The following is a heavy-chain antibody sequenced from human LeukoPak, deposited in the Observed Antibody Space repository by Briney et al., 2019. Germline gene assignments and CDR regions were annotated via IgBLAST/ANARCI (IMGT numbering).Heavy chain of an antibody. CDR3: AREGTFELWGAELNYFDY. D-gene: IGHD1-26*01. V-gene: IGHV3-30-3*01. CDR1: GFTFSSYA. J-gene: IGHJ4*02. Sequence: GGSLRLSCAASGFTFSSYAMHWVRQAPGKGLEWVAVISYDGSNKYYADSVKGRFTISRDNSKNTLYLQMNSLRAEDTAVYYCAREGTFELWGAELNYFDYWGQGTLVTVSS. CDR2: ISYDGSNK.